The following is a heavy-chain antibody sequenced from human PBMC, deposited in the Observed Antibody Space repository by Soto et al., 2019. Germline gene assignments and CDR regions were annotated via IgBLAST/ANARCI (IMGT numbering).Heavy chain of an antibody. CDR1: GVSISSDGYS. Sequence: QLQLQESGSGLVKPSQTLSLTCAVSGVSISSDGYSWSWIRQPPGKGLEWIGFIYQSGSTYYNPSLKSRGTMSVDRSKNQFSLKLTSVTAADTAVYYCARAYYDFWTSYHYGMDVRGQGTTVTVSS. D-gene: IGHD3-3*01. CDR2: IYQSGST. CDR3: ARAYYDFWTSYHYGMDV. V-gene: IGHV4-30-2*01. J-gene: IGHJ6*02.